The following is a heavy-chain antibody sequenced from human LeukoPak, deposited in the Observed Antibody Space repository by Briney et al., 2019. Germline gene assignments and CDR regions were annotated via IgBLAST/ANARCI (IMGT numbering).Heavy chain of an antibody. CDR2: IYYGGST. CDR1: GGSISSGGYY. J-gene: IGHJ5*02. D-gene: IGHD2-2*01. CDR3: ARAVVPAAKRGYNWFDP. V-gene: IGHV4-31*03. Sequence: PSETLSLTCTVSGGSISSGGYYWSWIRQHPGKGLEWIGYIYYGGSTYYNPSLKSRVTISVDTSKNQFSLKLSSVTAADTAVYYCARAVVPAAKRGYNWFDPWGQGTLVTVSS.